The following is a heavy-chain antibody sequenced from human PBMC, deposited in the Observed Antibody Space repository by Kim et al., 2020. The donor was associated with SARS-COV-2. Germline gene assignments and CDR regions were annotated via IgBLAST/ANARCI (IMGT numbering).Heavy chain of an antibody. Sequence: GGSLRLSCAASGFTFSSYSMNWVRQAPGKGLEWVSSISSSSSYIYYADSVKGRFTISRDNAKNSLYLQMNSLRAEDTAVYYCARAGLLDSSGYYYPEYYFDYWGQGTLVTVSS. CDR3: ARAGLLDSSGYYYPEYYFDY. D-gene: IGHD3-22*01. J-gene: IGHJ4*02. CDR1: GFTFSSYS. V-gene: IGHV3-21*04. CDR2: ISSSSSYI.